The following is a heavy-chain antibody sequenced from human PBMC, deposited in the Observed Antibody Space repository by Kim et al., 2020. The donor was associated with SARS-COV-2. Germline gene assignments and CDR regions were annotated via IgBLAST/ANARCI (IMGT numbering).Heavy chain of an antibody. CDR2: ISGSGGST. Sequence: GGSLRLSCAASGFTFSSYAMSWVRQAPGKGLEWVSGISGSGGSTYYADSVKGRFTISRDNSKNTLYLQMNSLRAEDTAVYYCAKDFNFDWLLFDYWGQGTLVTVSS. D-gene: IGHD3-9*01. V-gene: IGHV3-23*01. CDR1: GFTFSSYA. J-gene: IGHJ4*02. CDR3: AKDFNFDWLLFDY.